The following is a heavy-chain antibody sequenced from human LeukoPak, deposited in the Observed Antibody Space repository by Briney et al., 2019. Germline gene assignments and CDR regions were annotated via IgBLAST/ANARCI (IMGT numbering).Heavy chain of an antibody. D-gene: IGHD4-17*01. V-gene: IGHV4-39*07. Sequence: SETLSLTCTVSGGSISSSSYYWGWIRQPPGKGLEWIGSIYYSGSTNYNPSLKSRVTISIDTSKNQFSLKLSSVTAADTAVYYCARGTMTTVRFFDYWGQGTLVTVSS. J-gene: IGHJ4*02. CDR3: ARGTMTTVRFFDY. CDR1: GGSISSSSYY. CDR2: IYYSGST.